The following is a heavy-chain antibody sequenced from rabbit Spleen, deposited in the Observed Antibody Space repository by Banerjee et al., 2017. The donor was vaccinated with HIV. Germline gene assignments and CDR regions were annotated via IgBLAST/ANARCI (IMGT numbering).Heavy chain of an antibody. CDR3: ARGTYNSYQL. Sequence: QSLEESGGDLVKPGASLTLTCTASGVSFSSSSYMCWVRQAPGKGLEWIGCIDTGSSGFTYYATWAKGRFTCSKASSTTVTLQMTRLTAADTATYFCARGTYNSYQLWGPGTLVTVS. V-gene: IGHV1S40*01. J-gene: IGHJ4*01. D-gene: IGHD6-1*01. CDR2: IDTGSSGFT. CDR1: GVSFSSSSY.